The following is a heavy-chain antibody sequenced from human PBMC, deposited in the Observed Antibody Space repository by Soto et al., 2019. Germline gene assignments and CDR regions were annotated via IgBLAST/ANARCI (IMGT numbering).Heavy chain of an antibody. D-gene: IGHD6-19*01. CDR2: INHSGST. V-gene: IGHV4-34*01. CDR3: ARGWSSGWTKPWYFDY. CDR1: GGHSVDYG. J-gene: IGHJ4*02. Sequence: PSQTLCLTTAVDGGHSVDYGWSRISQPPGKGLEWIGEINHSGSTNYNPSLKSRVTISVDTSKNQFSLKLSSVTAADTAVYYCARGWSSGWTKPWYFDYWGQGTLVTVSS.